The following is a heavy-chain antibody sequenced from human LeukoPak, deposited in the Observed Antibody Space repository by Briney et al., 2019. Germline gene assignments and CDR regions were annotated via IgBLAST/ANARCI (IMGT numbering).Heavy chain of an antibody. CDR3: AKDIDYGGDFGPLFDS. Sequence: GGSLRLSCAASGFTFDDYTMHWVRQAPGKGLEWVSLISWDGGSTNNLDLVRGRFTISIDNNQNSLYLQMNSLRTEDSALYYCAKDIDYGGDFGPLFDSWGQGTLVTVSS. CDR1: GFTFDDYT. D-gene: IGHD4-23*01. J-gene: IGHJ4*02. V-gene: IGHV3-43*01. CDR2: ISWDGGST.